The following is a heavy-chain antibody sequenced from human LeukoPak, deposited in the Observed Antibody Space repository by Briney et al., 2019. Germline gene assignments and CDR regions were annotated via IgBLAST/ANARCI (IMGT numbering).Heavy chain of an antibody. CDR2: IYYSGST. V-gene: IGHV4-39*01. Sequence: SETLSLTCTVSGGSISSSSYYWGWIRQPPGKGLEWIGSIYYSGSTYYNPSLKSRVTISVDTSKNQFSLELSSVTAADTAVYYCARVRRDFWSGGRNDAFDIWGQGTMVTVSS. CDR3: ARVRRDFWSGGRNDAFDI. J-gene: IGHJ3*02. D-gene: IGHD3-3*01. CDR1: GGSISSSSYY.